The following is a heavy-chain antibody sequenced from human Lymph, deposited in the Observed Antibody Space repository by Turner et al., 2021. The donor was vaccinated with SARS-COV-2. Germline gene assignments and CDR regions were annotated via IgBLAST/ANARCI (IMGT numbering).Heavy chain of an antibody. D-gene: IGHD6-6*01. CDR2: ISPIFGTA. CDR1: GGTFSTYT. V-gene: IGHV1-69*01. Sequence: QVQLVQSGAEVHQPGSSVPVPRKASGGTFSTYTISWGRQAPGQGVEWKGGISPIFGTANNAQKFQGRVTITTDESTSTAYMELSSLGSEDTAVYYCTRGETIAAHYDYWGQGTLVTVSS. CDR3: TRGETIAAHYDY. J-gene: IGHJ4*02.